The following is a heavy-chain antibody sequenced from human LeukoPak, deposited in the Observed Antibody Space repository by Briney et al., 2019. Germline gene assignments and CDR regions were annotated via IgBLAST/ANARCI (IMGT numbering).Heavy chain of an antibody. V-gene: IGHV4-59*01. CDR3: AREGGPYRPLDY. CDR1: GGSISTYY. J-gene: IGHJ4*02. CDR2: IYYSGST. Sequence: PSETLSLTCTVSGGSISTYYFSWIRQPPGEGLEWIGYIYYSGSTNYNPSLKSRVTISVDTSKNQISLQLSSVNTADTAVYYCAREGGPYRPLDYSGQGTLVTVAS.